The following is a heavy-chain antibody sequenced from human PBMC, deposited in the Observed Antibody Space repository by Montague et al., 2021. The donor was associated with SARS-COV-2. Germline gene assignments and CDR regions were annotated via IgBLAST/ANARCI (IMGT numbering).Heavy chain of an antibody. CDR1: GGSINNYF. V-gene: IGHV4-59*01. CDR3: ARAVVGAKTATIES. CDR2: MHSTGST. D-gene: IGHD2-15*01. J-gene: IGHJ4*02. Sequence: SETLSLTCSVSGGSINNYFWGWIRQSPGKGLEWVGYMHSTGSTAXNPSFKSRVIISVDTSKTQISLKLSSVSAADTALYYCARAVVGAKTATIESWGQGTLVTVSS.